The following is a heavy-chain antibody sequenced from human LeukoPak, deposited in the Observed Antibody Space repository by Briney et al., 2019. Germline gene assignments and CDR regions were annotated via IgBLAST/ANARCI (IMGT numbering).Heavy chain of an antibody. CDR2: IKSKTDGGTT. D-gene: IGHD5-18*01. CDR3: TTGEYSYGAYYFDY. Sequence: GGSLRLSCAASGFTFSNAWMSWVRQAPGKGLEWVGRIKSKTDGGTTDYAAPVKGRFTISRDDSKNTLYLQMNNLKTEDTAVYYCTTGEYSYGAYYFDYWGQGTLVTVSS. CDR1: GFTFSNAW. V-gene: IGHV3-15*01. J-gene: IGHJ4*02.